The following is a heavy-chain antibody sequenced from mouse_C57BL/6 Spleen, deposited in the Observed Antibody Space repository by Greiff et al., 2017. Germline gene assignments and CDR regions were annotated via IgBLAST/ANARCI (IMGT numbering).Heavy chain of an antibody. Sequence: EVQRVESGGDLVKPGGSLKLSCAASGFTFSSYGMSWVRQTPDKRLEWVATISSGGSYTYYPDSVKGRFTISRDNAKNTLYLQMSRLKSEDTAMYYCARQGATIVTTPYYAMDYWGQGTSVTVSS. J-gene: IGHJ4*01. D-gene: IGHD2-5*01. CDR2: ISSGGSYT. CDR1: GFTFSSYG. V-gene: IGHV5-6*01. CDR3: ARQGATIVTTPYYAMDY.